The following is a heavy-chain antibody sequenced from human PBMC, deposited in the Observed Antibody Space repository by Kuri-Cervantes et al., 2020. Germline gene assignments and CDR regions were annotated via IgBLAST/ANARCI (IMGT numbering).Heavy chain of an antibody. Sequence: ESLKISCTVSGGSISSYYWSWIRQPAGKGLEWIGRIYTSGSTNYNPSLKSRDTMSVDTSKNQFSLKLSSVTAADKAVYYCARDPPRSGWLSRYYYGMDVWGQGTTVTVSS. V-gene: IGHV4-4*07. CDR2: IYTSGST. D-gene: IGHD6-19*01. CDR3: ARDPPRSGWLSRYYYGMDV. J-gene: IGHJ6*02. CDR1: GGSISSYY.